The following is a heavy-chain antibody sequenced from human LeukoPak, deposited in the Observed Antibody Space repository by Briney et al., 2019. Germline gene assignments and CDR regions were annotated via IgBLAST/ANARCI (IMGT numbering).Heavy chain of an antibody. CDR3: ARGFHDSTSHNWFDP. CDR1: GCTFSSYA. V-gene: IGHV1-69*05. Sequence: ASVTVSCKASGCTFSSYAISWVRQAPGQGLEWMGGIIPIFGTANYTQKFQGRVTITTDESTSTAYMELSSLRSEDTAVYYCARGFHDSTSHNWFDPWGQGTLVTVSS. D-gene: IGHD2-15*01. J-gene: IGHJ5*02. CDR2: IIPIFGTA.